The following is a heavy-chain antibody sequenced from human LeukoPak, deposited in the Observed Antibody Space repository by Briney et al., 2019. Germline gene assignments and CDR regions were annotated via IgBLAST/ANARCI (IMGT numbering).Heavy chain of an antibody. CDR1: GGSLSSYF. CDR2: IYSSGST. CDR3: ARRYRGFFDY. V-gene: IGHV4-59*01. Sequence: SETLSLTCTVSGGSLSSYFWSWIRLSPGKGLEWIGYIYSSGSTNYNPSLRSRVTISEDTSKRQFSLKVNSVTAADTAVYYCARRYRGFFDYWGQGILVTVSS. D-gene: IGHD3-16*02. J-gene: IGHJ4*02.